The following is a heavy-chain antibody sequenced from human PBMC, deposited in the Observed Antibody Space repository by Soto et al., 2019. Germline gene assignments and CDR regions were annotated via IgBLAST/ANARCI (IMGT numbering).Heavy chain of an antibody. D-gene: IGHD6-13*01. Sequence: ASVKVSCKASGYTFTSYGISWVRQAPGQGLEWMGWISAYNGNTNYAQKLQGRVTMTTDTSTSTAYKKLRSLRSDDTAVYYCARDQVPGAAAGTLDSSYYYYYGMDVWGQGTTVTVSS. CDR1: GYTFTSYG. CDR3: ARDQVPGAAAGTLDSSYYYYYGMDV. V-gene: IGHV1-18*01. CDR2: ISAYNGNT. J-gene: IGHJ6*02.